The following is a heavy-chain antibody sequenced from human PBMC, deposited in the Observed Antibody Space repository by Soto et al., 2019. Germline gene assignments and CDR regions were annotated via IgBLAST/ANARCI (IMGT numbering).Heavy chain of an antibody. D-gene: IGHD6-19*01. CDR1: GYTFTSYA. CDR2: INAGNGNT. J-gene: IGHJ4*02. Sequence: ASVKVSCXASGYTFTSYAIHWVRQAPGQRLEWMGWINAGNGNTKYSQKFQGRVTITRDTSASTAYMELRSLTSEDTAVYFCARDGAVSGNSNFDYWGQGTLVTVSP. V-gene: IGHV1-3*01. CDR3: ARDGAVSGNSNFDY.